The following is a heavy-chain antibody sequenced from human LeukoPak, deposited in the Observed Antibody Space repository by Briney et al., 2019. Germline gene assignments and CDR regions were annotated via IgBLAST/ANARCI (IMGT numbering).Heavy chain of an antibody. CDR2: IYYRGST. CDR1: GGSISNSSFY. CDR3: ARLFLRFGEFSFDY. D-gene: IGHD3-10*01. V-gene: IGHV4-39*02. Sequence: SETLCLTCTVSGGSISNSSFYWGWIRQPPGKGLEWIGNIYYRGSTYYNSSLKSRVSISVDTSKNYFSLKVSSVTAADTAVYYCARLFLRFGEFSFDYWGKGTLVSSSS. J-gene: IGHJ4*02.